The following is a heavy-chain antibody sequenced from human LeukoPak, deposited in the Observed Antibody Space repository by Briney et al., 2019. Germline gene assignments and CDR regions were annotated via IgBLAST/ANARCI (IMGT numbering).Heavy chain of an antibody. CDR2: ISSSSSYI. V-gene: IGHV3-21*01. Sequence: GGSLRLSCAASGFTFSSYSMNWVRQAPGKGLEWVSSISSSSSYIYYADSVKGRFTISRDNAKNSLYLQMNSLRAEDTAVYYCAREGMATLPGYFDYWGQGTLVTVSS. J-gene: IGHJ4*02. CDR3: AREGMATLPGYFDY. CDR1: GFTFSSYS. D-gene: IGHD5-24*01.